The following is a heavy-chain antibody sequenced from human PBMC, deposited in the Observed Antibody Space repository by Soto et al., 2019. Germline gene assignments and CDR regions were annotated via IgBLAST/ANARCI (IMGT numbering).Heavy chain of an antibody. J-gene: IGHJ6*02. CDR3: AKDLPLRVFRFAHHCGMDV. CDR2: ISYDGSNK. Sequence: QVQLVESGGGVVQPGRSLRLSCAASGFTFSSYGMHWVRQAPGKGLEWVAVISYDGSNKYYADSVKGRFTISRDNSKHTLYMQMNSLSAEDTAVYYFAKDLPLRVFRFAHHCGMDVWGQGTTVTVSS. D-gene: IGHD3-3*01. V-gene: IGHV3-30*18. CDR1: GFTFSSYG.